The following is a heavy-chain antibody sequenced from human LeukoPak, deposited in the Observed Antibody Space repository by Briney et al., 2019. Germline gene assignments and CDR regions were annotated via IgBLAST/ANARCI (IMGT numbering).Heavy chain of an antibody. CDR2: IKQDGSEK. CDR3: ARLLAARGYYFDY. J-gene: IGHJ4*02. V-gene: IGHV3-7*01. Sequence: GGSLRLSCAASGFTFSSYWMSWVRQAPGKGLEWVANIKQDGSEKYYVDSVKGRFTISRDNAKNSLYLQMNSLRAEDTAVYYCARLLAARGYYFDYWGQGTLVTVSS. CDR1: GFTFSSYW. D-gene: IGHD6-6*01.